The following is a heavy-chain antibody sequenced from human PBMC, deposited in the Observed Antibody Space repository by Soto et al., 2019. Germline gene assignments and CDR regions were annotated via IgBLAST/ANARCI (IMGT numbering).Heavy chain of an antibody. CDR2: TTYDGGIK. D-gene: IGHD1-1*01. CDR3: AGALENPYFYYGLNV. J-gene: IGHJ6*02. V-gene: IGHV3-30*03. CDR1: GLSFSSYG. Sequence: GGSLRFSCAASGLSFSSYGMEWVRLAPGKGLEWVAATTYDGGIKHYVDSVKGRFTISRDNSKNTLYLQMNSLRVEDTATYSCAGALENPYFYYGLNVWGQGTTVTVSS.